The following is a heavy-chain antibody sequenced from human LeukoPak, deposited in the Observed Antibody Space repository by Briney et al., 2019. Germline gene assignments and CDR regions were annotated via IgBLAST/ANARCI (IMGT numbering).Heavy chain of an antibody. V-gene: IGHV1-24*01. D-gene: IGHD5-18*01. CDR3: ASVGYSYIDY. CDR1: GYTLTELS. Sequence: GASVKVSCKVSGYTLTELSIHWVRQAPGKGLEWMGGFDPEDGETIYAQKFQGTVTMTEDTSTDTAYMELSSLRSEDTAVYYCASVGYSYIDYWGQGTLVTVSS. J-gene: IGHJ4*02. CDR2: FDPEDGET.